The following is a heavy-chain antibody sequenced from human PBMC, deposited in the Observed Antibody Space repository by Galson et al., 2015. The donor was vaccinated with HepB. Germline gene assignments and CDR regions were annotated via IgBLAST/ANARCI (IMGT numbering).Heavy chain of an antibody. CDR2: FDPEDGET. D-gene: IGHD6-13*01. Sequence: SVKVSCKVSGYTLTELSMHWVRQTPGKGLEWMGGFDPEDGETIYAQKFQGRVTMTEDTSTDTAYMELSSLRSDDTAVYFCATGKSGSSSWYGAPSYFYYYGMDAWGQETTVTVSS. CDR1: GYTLTELS. V-gene: IGHV1-24*01. CDR3: ATGKSGSSSWYGAPSYFYYYGMDA. J-gene: IGHJ6*02.